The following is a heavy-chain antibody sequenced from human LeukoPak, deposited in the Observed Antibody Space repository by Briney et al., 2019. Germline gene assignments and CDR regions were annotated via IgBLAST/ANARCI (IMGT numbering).Heavy chain of an antibody. V-gene: IGHV4-31*03. Sequence: SQTLSLTCTVSGGSISSGGYYWSWIRQHPRKGLEWIGYIYYSGSTYYNPSLKSRVTISVDTSKNQFSLKLSSVTAADTAVYYCARSYYDSSGYYLEDDAFDIWGQGTMVTVSS. CDR1: GGSISSGGYY. J-gene: IGHJ3*02. D-gene: IGHD3-22*01. CDR3: ARSYYDSSGYYLEDDAFDI. CDR2: IYYSGST.